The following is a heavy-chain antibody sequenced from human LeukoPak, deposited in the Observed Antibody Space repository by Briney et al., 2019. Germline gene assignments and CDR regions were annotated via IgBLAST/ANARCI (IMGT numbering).Heavy chain of an antibody. V-gene: IGHV1-18*01. CDR1: GYTFTSYG. CDR3: ARDTFIGAAPQDGFQH. J-gene: IGHJ1*01. Sequence: ASVKVSCKASGYTFTSYGISWVRQAPGQGLEWMGWISAYNGNTNYAQKLQGRVTMTTDTSTSTAYMELRSLRSEDTAVYYCARDTFIGAAPQDGFQHWGQGTLVTVSS. CDR2: ISAYNGNT. D-gene: IGHD3-3*01.